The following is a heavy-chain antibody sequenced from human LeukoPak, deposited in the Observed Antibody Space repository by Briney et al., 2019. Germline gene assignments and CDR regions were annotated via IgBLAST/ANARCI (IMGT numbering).Heavy chain of an antibody. CDR2: INWNGGST. Sequence: PGGSLRLSCAASGFTFSRYSMNWVRQAPGKGLEWVSGINWNGGSTGYADSVKGRFTISRDNAKNSLYLQMNSLRAEDTALYYCARDARSGGDYDTYDYWGQGTLVTVSS. V-gene: IGHV3-20*04. CDR1: GFTFSRYS. D-gene: IGHD3-22*01. CDR3: ARDARSGGDYDTYDY. J-gene: IGHJ4*02.